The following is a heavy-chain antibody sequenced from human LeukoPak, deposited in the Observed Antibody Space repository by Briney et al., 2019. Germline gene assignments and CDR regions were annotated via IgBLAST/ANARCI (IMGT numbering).Heavy chain of an antibody. D-gene: IGHD3-10*01. Sequence: ASVKVSCKASGYTLTSYGLSWVRQTPGQGLEWMGWLSAYNGKTKYAEKFQDRVTMTADTPTSTVYMELRSLRSEDTAVYYCARARGSGSYYGHDYYYYYYMDVWGQGTTVTVSS. CDR1: GYTLTSYG. V-gene: IGHV1-18*04. CDR3: ARARGSGSYYGHDYYYYYYMDV. J-gene: IGHJ6*03. CDR2: LSAYNGKT.